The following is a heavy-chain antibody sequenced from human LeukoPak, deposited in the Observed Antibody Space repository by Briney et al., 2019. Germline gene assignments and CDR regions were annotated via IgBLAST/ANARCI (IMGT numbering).Heavy chain of an antibody. V-gene: IGHV4-59*12. CDR1: GGSITNYY. CDR2: IYSSGST. Sequence: PSETLSLTCSVSGGSITNYYWSWIRQPPGKGLEWIGYIYSSGSTNCNPSLKSRLTISVDTSKNQFSLKLTSVTAADTAVYYCARPGQLGSFYYGLDVWGQGTTVTVS. CDR3: ARPGQLGSFYYGLDV. D-gene: IGHD1-1*01. J-gene: IGHJ6*02.